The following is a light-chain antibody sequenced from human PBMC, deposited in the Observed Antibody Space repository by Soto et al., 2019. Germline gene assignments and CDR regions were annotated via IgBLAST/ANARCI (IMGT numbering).Light chain of an antibody. J-gene: IGKJ1*01. V-gene: IGKV1-39*01. Sequence: DIQMTQSPSSLSASVGDRVTITCRASQSISSYLNWYQQKPGKAPKLLIYAASSLQSVVPSRFSGSGSGPDFTLTIISLQPEDFATYDCQQSYSTPLTFGQGTKVEIK. CDR2: AAS. CDR3: QQSYSTPLT. CDR1: QSISSY.